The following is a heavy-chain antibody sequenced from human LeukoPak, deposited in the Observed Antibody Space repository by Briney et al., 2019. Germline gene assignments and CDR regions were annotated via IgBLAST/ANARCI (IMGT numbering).Heavy chain of an antibody. CDR1: GFTFSIYA. J-gene: IGHJ4*02. Sequence: PGGSLRLSCAASGFTFSIYAMSWVRQAPGKGLEWVSAISGSGGSTYYADSVKGRFTISRDNSKNTLYLQMNSLRAEDTAVYYCARAYGDYVPFDYWGQGTLVTVSS. D-gene: IGHD4-17*01. CDR2: ISGSGGST. V-gene: IGHV3-23*01. CDR3: ARAYGDYVPFDY.